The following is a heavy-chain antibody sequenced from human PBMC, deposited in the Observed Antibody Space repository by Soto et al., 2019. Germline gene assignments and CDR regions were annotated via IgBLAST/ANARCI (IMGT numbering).Heavy chain of an antibody. V-gene: IGHV1-46*01. J-gene: IGHJ6*02. Sequence: QVQLVQSGAEVKKPGASVKVSCRASGYTFTNYYMHWVLQAPGPGLEWMGIINPIVGSTSYAKKFKGRVTLTRDTSTSTVYMELTSLRSDDTAVYYCGGEWLLLNDRPDQYYGLDVWGQGTTVIVSS. CDR2: INPIVGST. D-gene: IGHD5-12*01. CDR3: GGEWLLLNDRPDQYYGLDV. CDR1: GYTFTNYY.